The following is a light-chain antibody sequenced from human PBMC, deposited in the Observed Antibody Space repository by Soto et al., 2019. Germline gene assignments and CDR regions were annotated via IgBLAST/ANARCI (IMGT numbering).Light chain of an antibody. CDR2: WAS. V-gene: IGKV4-1*01. CDR3: QQHYSTPYT. Sequence: DIVMTQSPDSLAVSLGERATINCKSTQRVLYSSSNKNYLAWYQQKPGQPPKLLIYWASTRESGVPDRFSGSGSGTDFTLTISSLQAEDVAVYYCQQHYSTPYTFGQGTKLEIK. CDR1: QRVLYSSSNKNY. J-gene: IGKJ2*01.